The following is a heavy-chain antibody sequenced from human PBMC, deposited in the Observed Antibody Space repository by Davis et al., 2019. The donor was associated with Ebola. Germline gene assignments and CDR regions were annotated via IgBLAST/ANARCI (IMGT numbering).Heavy chain of an antibody. V-gene: IGHV3-21*01. CDR2: ISSSSSYI. CDR1: GFTFSSYA. Sequence: GESPKTPCAAPGFTFSSYAMSWVRQAPGKGLEWVSSISSSSSYIYYADSVKGRFTISRDNAKNSLYLQMNSLRAEDTAVYYCARERAIVYFDYWGQGTLVTVSS. CDR3: ARERAIVYFDY. J-gene: IGHJ4*02. D-gene: IGHD1-26*01.